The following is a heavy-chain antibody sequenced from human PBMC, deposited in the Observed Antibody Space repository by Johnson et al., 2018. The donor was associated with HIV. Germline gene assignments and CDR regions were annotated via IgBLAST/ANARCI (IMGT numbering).Heavy chain of an antibody. CDR1: GFTFSSYA. J-gene: IGHJ3*01. CDR3: AKDLGESENEAWGAFDF. V-gene: IGHV3-23*04. D-gene: IGHD1-26*01. Sequence: VQLVESGGGLVQPGGSLRLSCAASGFTFSSYAMSWVRQAPGKGLEWVSAISGSGGSTYYADSVKGRFTISRDNSKNTLYLQMNSLRPEDTAVYYCAKDLGESENEAWGAFDFWGQGTMVTVSS. CDR2: ISGSGGST.